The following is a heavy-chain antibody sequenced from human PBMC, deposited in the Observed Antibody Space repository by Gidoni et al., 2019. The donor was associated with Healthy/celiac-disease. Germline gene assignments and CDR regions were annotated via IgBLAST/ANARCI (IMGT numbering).Heavy chain of an antibody. D-gene: IGHD5-12*01. CDR2: IRYDGSKK. V-gene: IGHV3-30*02. J-gene: IGHJ4*02. Sequence: QVQLVESGGGVVQPGGSLRLSCAASGFTFSSYGMHWVRQAQGKGLEWVAFIRYDGSKKYYADSVKGRFTISRDNSKNTRYLQMNSLRAEDTAVYYCAKPEGYSGYDLDYWGQGTLVTVSS. CDR1: GFTFSSYG. CDR3: AKPEGYSGYDLDY.